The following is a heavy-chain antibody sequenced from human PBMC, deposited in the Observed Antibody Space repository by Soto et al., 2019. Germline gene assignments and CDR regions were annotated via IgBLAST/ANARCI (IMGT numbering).Heavy chain of an antibody. CDR3: ARVRCGYWPGAFEI. V-gene: IGHV1-3*01. D-gene: IGHD3-22*01. J-gene: IGHJ3*02. CDR1: GYTFTSYA. CDR2: INAGNDNT. Sequence: GASVKVSCKASGYTFTSYAMHWVRQAPGQRLEWMGWINAGNDNTKYSQKFQGRVTITRDTSASTAYMELSSLRSEDTAIYYCARVRCGYWPGAFEIWGQGTMVTVSS.